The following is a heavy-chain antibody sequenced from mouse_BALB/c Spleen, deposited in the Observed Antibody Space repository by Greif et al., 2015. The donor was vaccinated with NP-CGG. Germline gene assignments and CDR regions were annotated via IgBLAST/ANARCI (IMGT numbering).Heavy chain of an antibody. CDR1: GFNIKDTY. V-gene: IGHV14-3*02. CDR3: ARWDWYFDV. CDR2: IDPANGNT. J-gene: IGHJ1*01. Sequence: EVQLQQSGAELVKPGASVKLSCTASGFNIKDTYMHWVKQRPEQGLEWIGRIDPANGNTKYDPKFQGKATITADTSSNTAYLQLSSLTTEDTAVYYCARWDWYFDVWGAGTTVTVSS.